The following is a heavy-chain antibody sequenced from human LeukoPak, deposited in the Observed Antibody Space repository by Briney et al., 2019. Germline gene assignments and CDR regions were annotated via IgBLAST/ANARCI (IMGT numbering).Heavy chain of an antibody. CDR3: ASTVTTNYYYGMDV. V-gene: IGHV1-8*01. D-gene: IGHD4-17*01. CDR1: GYTLTSYD. J-gene: IGHJ6*02. CDR2: MNPNSGNT. Sequence: ASVKVSCKASGYTLTSYDINWVRQATGQGLEWMGWMNPNSGNTGYAQKFQGRVTMTRNTSISTAYMELSSLRSEDTAVYYCASTVTTNYYYGMDVWGQGTTVTVSS.